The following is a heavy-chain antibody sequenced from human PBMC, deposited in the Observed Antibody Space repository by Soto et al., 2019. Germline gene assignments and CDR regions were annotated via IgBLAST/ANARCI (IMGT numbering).Heavy chain of an antibody. CDR3: ARTPYDILTGHWGEFDY. V-gene: IGHV1-2*02. Sequence: ASVKVSCKASGYTFTGYYMHWVRQAPGQGLEWMGWINPNSGGTNYAQKFQGRVTMTRDTSISTAYMELSRLRSDDTAVYYCARTPYDILTGHWGEFDYWGQGTLVTV. CDR1: GYTFTGYY. CDR2: INPNSGGT. J-gene: IGHJ4*02. D-gene: IGHD3-9*01.